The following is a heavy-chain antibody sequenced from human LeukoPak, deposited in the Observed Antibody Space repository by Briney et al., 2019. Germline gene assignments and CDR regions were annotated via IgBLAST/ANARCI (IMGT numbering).Heavy chain of an antibody. J-gene: IGHJ3*01. CDR3: TRSDYFHN. D-gene: IGHD3-10*01. V-gene: IGHV3-74*01. CDR2: SKYDGSTK. CDR1: GFILSGSW. Sequence: GGSLRLSCEASGFILSGSWMHWVRHAPGKGLMWVSQSKYDGSTKSYAASVRGRFTISRDNAKNTLYLHMDSLRAEDTAVYYCTRSDYFHNWGQGTMVVVSA.